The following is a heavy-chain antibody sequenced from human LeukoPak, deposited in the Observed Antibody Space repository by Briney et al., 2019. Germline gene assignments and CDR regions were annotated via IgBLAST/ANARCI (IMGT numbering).Heavy chain of an antibody. J-gene: IGHJ5*02. Sequence: ASVKVSCKASGYTFTGYWMHWVRQGPGQGLEWMGWINPNSGSTNYAHNFQGRVTMTRDTSISTAYMELSRLRSDDTAVYYCARGLNRGSYVWFDPWGQGTLVTVSS. CDR3: ARGLNRGSYVWFDP. D-gene: IGHD1-26*01. CDR1: GYTFTGYW. V-gene: IGHV1-2*02. CDR2: INPNSGST.